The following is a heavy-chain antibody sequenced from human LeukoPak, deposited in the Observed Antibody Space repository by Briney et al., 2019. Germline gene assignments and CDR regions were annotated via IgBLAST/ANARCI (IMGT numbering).Heavy chain of an antibody. Sequence: SETLSLTCAVYGGSFSGYYWSWIRQPPGKGLEWIGEINHSGSTNYNPSLKSRVTISVDTSKNQFSLKLSSVTAADTAVYYCARAISGWSPRYYYYMDVWAKGTTVTVSS. D-gene: IGHD6-19*01. CDR1: GGSFSGYY. J-gene: IGHJ6*03. CDR3: ARAISGWSPRYYYYMDV. V-gene: IGHV4-34*01. CDR2: INHSGST.